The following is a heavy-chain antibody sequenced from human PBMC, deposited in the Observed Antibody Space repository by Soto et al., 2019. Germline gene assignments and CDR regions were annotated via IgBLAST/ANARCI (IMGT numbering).Heavy chain of an antibody. CDR3: ARGYGDRYDGNGYLGRH. J-gene: IGHJ4*02. D-gene: IGHD3-22*01. CDR1: GFPFSSYW. Sequence: EVQLVESGGGLVQPGESLTLSCAASGFPFSSYWMHWVRQAPGKGLVWVSRIKSDGSGTYYADSVQDRFTICRDNARKTLYLQMNSLRVEDMAVYFCARGYGDRYDGNGYLGRHWGQGTLVTVSS. CDR2: IKSDGSGT. V-gene: IGHV3-74*01.